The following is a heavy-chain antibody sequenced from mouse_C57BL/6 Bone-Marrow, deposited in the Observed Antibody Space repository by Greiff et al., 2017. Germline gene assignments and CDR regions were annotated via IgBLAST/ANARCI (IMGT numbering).Heavy chain of an antibody. V-gene: IGHV1-69*01. CDR3: EREGYGSSFDY. CDR2: IDPSDSYT. Sequence: QVQLQQSGAELVMPGASVKLSCKASGYTFTSYWMHWVKQRPGQGLEWIGEIDPSDSYTNYNQKFKGKSTLTVDKSSSTAYMQLSSLTSEDSAVXYYEREGYGSSFDYWGQGTTLTVSS. J-gene: IGHJ2*01. CDR1: GYTFTSYW. D-gene: IGHD1-1*01.